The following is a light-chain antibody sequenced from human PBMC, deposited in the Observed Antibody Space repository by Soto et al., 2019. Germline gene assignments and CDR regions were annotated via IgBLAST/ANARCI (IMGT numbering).Light chain of an antibody. CDR2: DVY. J-gene: IGLJ1*01. V-gene: IGLV2-14*03. CDR1: RGVIGGYNY. CDR3: SSFTSSTTLV. Sequence: QSVLTQPASVSASPGQSITISCTGTRGVIGGYNYVSWYQQHPGKAPKLMIYDVYHRPSGVSNRFSASKSGNTASLTISGLQAEDGADSYCSSFTSSTTLVFGAGTKVTVL.